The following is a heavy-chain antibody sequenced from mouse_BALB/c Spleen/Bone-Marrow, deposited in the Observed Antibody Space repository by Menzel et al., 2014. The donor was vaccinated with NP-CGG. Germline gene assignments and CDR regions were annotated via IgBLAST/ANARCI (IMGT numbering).Heavy chain of an antibody. J-gene: IGHJ2*01. V-gene: IGHV5-12-1*01. CDR1: GFAFSSYD. CDR3: ARHRYYFDY. Sequence: EVKLMDSGGGLVKPGGSLKLSCAASGFAFSSYDMSWVRQTPEKRLEWVAYISSGGGSTYYPDTVKGRFTISRDNAKNTLYLQMSSLKSEDTAMYYCARHRYYFDYWGQGTTLTVSS. CDR2: ISSGGGST.